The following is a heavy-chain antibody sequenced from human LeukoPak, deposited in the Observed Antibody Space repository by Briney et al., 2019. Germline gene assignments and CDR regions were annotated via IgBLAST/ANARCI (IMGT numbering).Heavy chain of an antibody. CDR2: ISGSGGST. V-gene: IGHV3-23*01. Sequence: PGGSLRLSCAASGFTFSSYAMSWVRQAPGKGLEWVSAISGSGGSTYYADSVKGRFTISRDNSKNTLYLQMNSLRAEDSAVYYCAKGFGDFISCGYWGQGTLVTVSS. J-gene: IGHJ4*02. D-gene: IGHD4-17*01. CDR1: GFTFSSYA. CDR3: AKGFGDFISCGY.